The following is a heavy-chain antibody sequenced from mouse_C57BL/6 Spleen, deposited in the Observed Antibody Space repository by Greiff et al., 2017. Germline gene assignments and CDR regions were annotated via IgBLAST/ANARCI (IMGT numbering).Heavy chain of an antibody. J-gene: IGHJ2*01. CDR2: INYDGSST. CDR1: GFTFSDYY. V-gene: IGHV5-16*01. CDR3: ARAYSNYYFDY. D-gene: IGHD2-5*01. Sequence: EVKLVESEGGLVQPGSSMKLSCTASGFTFSDYYMAWVRQVPEKGLEWVANINYDGSSTYYLDSLKSRFIISRDNATNILYLQMSSLKSEDTATYYCARAYSNYYFDYWGQGTTLTVSS.